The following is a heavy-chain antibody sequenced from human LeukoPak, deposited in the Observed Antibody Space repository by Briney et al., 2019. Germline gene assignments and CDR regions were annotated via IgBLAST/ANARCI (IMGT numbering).Heavy chain of an antibody. CDR1: GYTFTAYY. CDR2: INPNSGAT. J-gene: IGHJ6*03. V-gene: IGHV1-2*02. D-gene: IGHD5-12*01. Sequence: GASVKVSCKASGYTFTAYYIHWLRQAPGQGLEWMAWINPNSGATKYAQKFQDRVTITRDTSIDTAYMQLSRLRSDDTAVYYCAKDRYGDYEAPFHYYMDAWGRGTTVTVSS. CDR3: AKDRYGDYEAPFHYYMDA.